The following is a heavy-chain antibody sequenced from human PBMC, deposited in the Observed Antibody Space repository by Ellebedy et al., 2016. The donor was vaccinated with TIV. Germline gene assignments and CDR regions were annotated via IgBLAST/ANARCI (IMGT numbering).Heavy chain of an antibody. CDR1: GFTFSSYA. CDR3: VKERANPALWWFEMGY. CDR2: ISSNGGST. V-gene: IGHV3-64D*06. D-gene: IGHD2-21*01. Sequence: GESLKISCSASGFTFSSYAMHWVRQAPGKGLEYVSAISSNGGSTYYADSVKGRFTISRDNSKNTLYLQMSSLRAEDTAVYYCVKERANPALWWFEMGYWGQGTLVTVSS. J-gene: IGHJ4*02.